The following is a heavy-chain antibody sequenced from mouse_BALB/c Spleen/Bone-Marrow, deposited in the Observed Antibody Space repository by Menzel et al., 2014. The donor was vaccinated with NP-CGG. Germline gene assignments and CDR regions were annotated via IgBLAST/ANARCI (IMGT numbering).Heavy chain of an antibody. V-gene: IGHV1-14*01. CDR2: INPYNDGT. J-gene: IGHJ2*01. CDR1: GYTLSSYV. CDR3: AKGDNYRYDFDY. D-gene: IGHD2-14*01. Sequence: VQLKEPGPELVKPGASVKMSCKASGYTLSSYVMHWVKQKPGQGLEWIGYINPYNDGTKYNEKFKGKATLTSDKSSSTAYMELSSLTSEDSAVYYCAKGDNYRYDFDYWGQGTTLTVSS.